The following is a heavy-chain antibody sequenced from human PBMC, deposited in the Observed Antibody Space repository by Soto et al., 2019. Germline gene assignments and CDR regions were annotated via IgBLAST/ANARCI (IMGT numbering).Heavy chain of an antibody. V-gene: IGHV2-70*01. CDR2: IDWDDDK. CDR3: ARIRGIAAAGTRNYYYGMDV. Sequence: SGPTLLNPTQTLTLTCTFSGFSLSTSGMCVSWIRQPPGKALEWLALIDWDDDKYYSTSLKTRLTISKDTSKNQVVLTMTNMDPVDTATYYCARIRGIAAAGTRNYYYGMDVWGQGTTVTVSS. D-gene: IGHD6-13*01. CDR1: GFSLSTSGMC. J-gene: IGHJ6*02.